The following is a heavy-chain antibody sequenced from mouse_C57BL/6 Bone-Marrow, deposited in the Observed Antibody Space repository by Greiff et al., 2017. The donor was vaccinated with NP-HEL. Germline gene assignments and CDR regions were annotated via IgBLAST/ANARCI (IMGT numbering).Heavy chain of an antibody. Sequence: LVEPGASVKISCKASGYAFSSSWMNWVKQRPGKGLEWIGRIYPGDGDTNYNGKFKGKATLTADKSSSTAYMQLSSLTSEDSAVYFCARKGYYYGSSYHYYYAMDYWGQGTSVTVSS. J-gene: IGHJ4*01. V-gene: IGHV1-82*01. CDR3: ARKGYYYGSSYHYYYAMDY. CDR2: IYPGDGDT. CDR1: GYAFSSSW. D-gene: IGHD1-1*01.